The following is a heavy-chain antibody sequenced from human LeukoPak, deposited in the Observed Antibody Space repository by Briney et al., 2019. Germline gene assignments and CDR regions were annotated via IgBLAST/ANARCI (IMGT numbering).Heavy chain of an antibody. CDR3: ATRGMTTVTTHYYYYYMDV. Sequence: ASVKVSCKASGYTFTSYYMHWVRQAPGQGLEWMGIINPSGGSTSYAQKFQGRVTMTRDMSTSTVYMELSSLRSEDTAVYYCATRGMTTVTTHYYYYYMDVWGKGTTVTVSS. D-gene: IGHD4-17*01. V-gene: IGHV1-46*01. CDR2: INPSGGST. CDR1: GYTFTSYY. J-gene: IGHJ6*03.